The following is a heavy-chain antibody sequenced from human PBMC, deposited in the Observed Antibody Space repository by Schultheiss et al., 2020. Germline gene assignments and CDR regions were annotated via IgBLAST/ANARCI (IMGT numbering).Heavy chain of an antibody. CDR1: GFTFSSYA. V-gene: IGHV3-74*01. Sequence: GESLKISCAASGFTFSSYAMHWVRQAPGKGLVWVSRVNNDGSSTTYADSVKGRFTISRDNSKNTLYLQMNSLRAEDTAVYYCARGVVVAATPIDYWGQGTLVTVSS. CDR2: VNNDGSST. J-gene: IGHJ4*02. CDR3: ARGVVVAATPIDY. D-gene: IGHD2-15*01.